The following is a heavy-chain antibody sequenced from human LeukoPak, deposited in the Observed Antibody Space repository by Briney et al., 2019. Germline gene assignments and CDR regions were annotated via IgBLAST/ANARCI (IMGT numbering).Heavy chain of an antibody. CDR1: GFTFSGSA. J-gene: IGHJ6*04. D-gene: IGHD3-10*02. CDR3: AELGITMIGGV. Sequence: GGSLRLSCAASGFTFSGSAMHWVRQAAGKGLEWVGRIRSKPHSYATAYAASVKGRFTISRDDSKNMAYLQMNSLRAEDTAVYYCAELGITMIGGVWGKGTTVTISS. CDR2: IRSKPHSYAT. V-gene: IGHV3-73*01.